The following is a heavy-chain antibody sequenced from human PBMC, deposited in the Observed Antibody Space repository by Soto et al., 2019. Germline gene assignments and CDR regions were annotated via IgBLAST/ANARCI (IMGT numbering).Heavy chain of an antibody. J-gene: IGHJ4*02. D-gene: IGHD2-15*01. V-gene: IGHV4-31*03. Sequence: QVQLKESGPGLVKPSQTLSLTCTVTGDSITSGGYYWSWIRQHPGKGLEWLGYIYGSGGSGSTWYNPLLKSRITRSVDTAKTLFSLNLISVTGADTAVYFCARKHAGYFSGIDYWGQGTLVTVSS. CDR1: GDSITSGGYY. CDR2: IYGSGGSGST. CDR3: ARKHAGYFSGIDY.